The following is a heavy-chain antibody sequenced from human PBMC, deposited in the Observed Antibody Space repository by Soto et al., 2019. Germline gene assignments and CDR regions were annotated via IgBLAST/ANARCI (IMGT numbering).Heavy chain of an antibody. J-gene: IGHJ3*02. Sequence: QVQLQESGPGLVKPSGTLSLTCAVSGGSLSSSYWWSWVRQPPGKGLEWIGEIYHSGSTNYNPSLKSRVTISVGKSKNQFSLKLSSVTAADTAVYYCARRRITMIVVVFDAFDIWGQGTMVTVSS. V-gene: IGHV4-4*02. D-gene: IGHD3-22*01. CDR1: GGSLSSSYW. CDR3: ARRRITMIVVVFDAFDI. CDR2: IYHSGST.